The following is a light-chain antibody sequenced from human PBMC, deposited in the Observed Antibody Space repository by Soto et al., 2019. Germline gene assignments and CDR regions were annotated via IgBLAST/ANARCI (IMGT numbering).Light chain of an antibody. CDR1: QSVSSS. Sequence: DNVVTQSPANPSLWPGGRSPLSRKASQSVSSSLAWYQQKPGQAPRLLIYDASNRATGIPARFSGSGSGTDFTLPISSLEPEDFAVYYCQQRSNWPLVTFGGGTKVDIK. V-gene: IGKV3-11*01. CDR3: QQRSNWPLVT. J-gene: IGKJ4*01. CDR2: DAS.